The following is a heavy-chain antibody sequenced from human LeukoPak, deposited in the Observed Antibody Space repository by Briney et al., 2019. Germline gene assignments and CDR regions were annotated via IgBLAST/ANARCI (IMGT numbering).Heavy chain of an antibody. V-gene: IGHV4-4*02. CDR2: IYHSGST. CDR3: ARDHSYGSGSYYIDY. CDR1: GDSISSSNW. J-gene: IGHJ4*02. D-gene: IGHD3-10*01. Sequence: SGTLSLTCAVSGDSISSSNWWCWVRQPPGKGLEWIGEIYHSGSTNYNPSLKSRVTISVDKSKNQVSLKLSSVTAADTALYYCARDHSYGSGSYYIDYWGQGTLVTVSS.